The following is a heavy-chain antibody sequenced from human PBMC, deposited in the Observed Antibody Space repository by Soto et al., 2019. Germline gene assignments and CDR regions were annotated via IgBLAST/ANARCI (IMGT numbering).Heavy chain of an antibody. V-gene: IGHV1-18*01. CDR1: GYSFTTYG. CDR2: ISGYNGNT. J-gene: IGHJ6*02. CDR3: ARGGPAPYFYYGMDV. Sequence: QVQLVQSRGEVKKPGASVKVSCKTSGYSFTTYGISWVRQAPGQGLEWMGWISGYNGNTNYAQNLQGRVTMTTDTSTRSAYMELGSMRSDDTAVYYCARGGPAPYFYYGMDVWGQGSTVTVSS.